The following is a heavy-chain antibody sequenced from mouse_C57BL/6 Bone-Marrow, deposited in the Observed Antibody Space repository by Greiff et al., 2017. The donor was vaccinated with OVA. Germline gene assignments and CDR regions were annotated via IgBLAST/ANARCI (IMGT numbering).Heavy chain of an antibody. CDR2: IDPSDSYT. CDR1: GYTFTSYW. CDR3: ARSFDYSFAY. V-gene: IGHV1-50*01. D-gene: IGHD1-1*01. Sequence: QVQLQQPGAELVKPGASVKLSCKASGYTFTSYWMQWVKQRPGQGLEWIGEIDPSDSYTHYNQKFKDKATLTVDTSSSTAYMQLSSLTSEDSAVYYCARSFDYSFAYWGQGTLVTVSA. J-gene: IGHJ3*01.